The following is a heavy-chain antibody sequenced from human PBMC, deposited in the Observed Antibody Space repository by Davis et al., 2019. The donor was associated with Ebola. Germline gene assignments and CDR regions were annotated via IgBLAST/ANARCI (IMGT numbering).Heavy chain of an antibody. CDR3: ARGQDNSGWVNGWFFDP. D-gene: IGHD6-19*01. J-gene: IGHJ5*02. V-gene: IGHV5-51*01. Sequence: GESLISCKGSGYDFHDQWIGWVRQMPGKGLEWMGIIFPRDSDTRYSPSFQGHVTISVDKSISTAYLQWSSLRASDTAMYYCARGQDNSGWVNGWFFDPWGQGTLVTVSS. CDR2: IFPRDSDT. CDR1: GYDFHDQW.